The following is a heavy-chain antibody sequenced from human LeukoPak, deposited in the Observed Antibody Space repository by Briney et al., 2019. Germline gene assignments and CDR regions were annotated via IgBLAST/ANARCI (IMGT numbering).Heavy chain of an antibody. J-gene: IGHJ5*02. CDR1: GFTFSSYA. CDR3: AKDRGARRPLPRPNWFDP. D-gene: IGHD1-26*01. CDR2: ISGSGGST. V-gene: IGHV3-23*01. Sequence: PGGSLRLSCAASGFTFSSYAMSWVRQAPGKGLEWVSAISGSGGSTYYADSVKGRFTISRDNSKNTLYLQMNSLRAEDTAVYYCAKDRGARRPLPRPNWFDPWGQGTLVTVSS.